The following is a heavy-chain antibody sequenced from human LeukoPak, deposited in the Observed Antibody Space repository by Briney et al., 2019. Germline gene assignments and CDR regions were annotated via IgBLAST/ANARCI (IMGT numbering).Heavy chain of an antibody. V-gene: IGHV3-23*01. CDR2: ISGSGGTT. CDR3: AKDQGIQLWLNYFQH. Sequence: QLGGSLRLSCAASGFTFSTYSMTWVRQAPGKGLEWVSAISGSGGTTLYADSVEGRFTISRDNSKSTLYLQMNSLRAEDTAVYYCAKDQGIQLWLNYFQHWGQGTLVTVSS. J-gene: IGHJ1*01. D-gene: IGHD5-18*01. CDR1: GFTFSTYS.